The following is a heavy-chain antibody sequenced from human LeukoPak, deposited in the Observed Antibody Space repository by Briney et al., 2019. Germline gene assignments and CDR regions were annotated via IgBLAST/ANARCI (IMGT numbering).Heavy chain of an antibody. CDR1: GFTFSSYA. CDR3: ARGPYCSSTSCDTGFDY. J-gene: IGHJ4*02. Sequence: QPGRSLRLSCAASGFTFSSYAMHWVRQAPGKGLEWVAVISYDGSNKYYADSVKGRFTISRDNSKNTLYLQVNSLRAEDTAVYYCARGPYCSSTSCDTGFDYWGQGTLVTVSS. CDR2: ISYDGSNK. V-gene: IGHV3-30-3*01. D-gene: IGHD2-2*02.